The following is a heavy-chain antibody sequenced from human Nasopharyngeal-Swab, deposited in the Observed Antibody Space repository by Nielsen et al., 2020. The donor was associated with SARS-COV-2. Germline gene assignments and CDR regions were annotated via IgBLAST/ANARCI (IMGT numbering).Heavy chain of an antibody. J-gene: IGHJ4*02. V-gene: IGHV1-24*01. CDR2: FDPEDGET. CDR1: GYTLTELS. CDR3: ATAPYGSGSGDFLDY. D-gene: IGHD3-10*01. Sequence: ASVKVSCMVSGYTLTELSMHWVRQAPGKGLEWMGGFDPEDGETIYAQKFQGRVTMTEDTSTDTAYMELSSLRSEDTAVYYCATAPYGSGSGDFLDYWGQGTLVTVSS.